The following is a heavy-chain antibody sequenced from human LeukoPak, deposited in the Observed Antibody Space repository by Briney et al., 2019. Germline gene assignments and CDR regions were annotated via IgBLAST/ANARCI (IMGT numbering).Heavy chain of an antibody. V-gene: IGHV4-61*02. J-gene: IGHJ4*02. D-gene: IGHD6-13*01. CDR2: IYTSGST. Sequence: PSETLSLTCTVSGGSISSGSYYWSWIRQPAGKGLEWIGRIYTSGSTNYNPSLKSRVTISVDTSKNQFSLKLSSVTAADTAVYYCARTYSSSWYAYFDYWGQGTLVTVSS. CDR1: GGSISSGSYY. CDR3: ARTYSSSWYAYFDY.